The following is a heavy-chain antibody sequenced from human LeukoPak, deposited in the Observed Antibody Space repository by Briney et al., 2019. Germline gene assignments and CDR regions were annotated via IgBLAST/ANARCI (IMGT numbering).Heavy chain of an antibody. CDR3: ARDYRGYSYVDY. J-gene: IGHJ4*02. Sequence: GGSLRLSCAASGFTFSRFWMSWVRQAPGKGLEWVANIKQDGSEKKFVDSVKGRFTISRDNAKNSLYLQMNSLRAEDTAVYYCARDYRGYSYVDYWGQGTLVTVSS. CDR2: IKQDGSEK. D-gene: IGHD5-18*01. CDR1: GFTFSRFW. V-gene: IGHV3-7*01.